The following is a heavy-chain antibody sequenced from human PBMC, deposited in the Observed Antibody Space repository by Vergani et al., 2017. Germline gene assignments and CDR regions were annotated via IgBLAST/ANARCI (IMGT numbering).Heavy chain of an antibody. CDR1: GFTFIMHA. J-gene: IGHJ5*02. D-gene: IGHD2-21*01. Sequence: EVQLLESGGDLVQPGGSLRLSCAASGFTFIMHAMSWVRQAPGKGLEWVSTLSASDRRTHYADSVKGRFTISRDNSKNTLSLQMNSLRAEDTAVYYCARGEAPWFDPWGQGTLVTVSS. V-gene: IGHV3-23*01. CDR3: ARGEAPWFDP. CDR2: LSASDRRT.